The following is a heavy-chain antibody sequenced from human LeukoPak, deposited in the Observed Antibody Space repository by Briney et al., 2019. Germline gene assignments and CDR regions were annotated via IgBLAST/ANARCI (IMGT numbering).Heavy chain of an antibody. V-gene: IGHV3-7*01. CDR3: ARGPQGATLRPYYYYYYMDV. Sequence: RGSLRLSCAASGFTFSSYWMSWVRQAPGKGLEWVANIKQDGSEKYYVDSVKGRFTISRDNAKNSLYLQMNSLRAEDTAVYYCARGPQGATLRPYYYYYYMDVWGKGTTVTVSS. CDR1: GFTFSSYW. J-gene: IGHJ6*03. D-gene: IGHD5-24*01. CDR2: IKQDGSEK.